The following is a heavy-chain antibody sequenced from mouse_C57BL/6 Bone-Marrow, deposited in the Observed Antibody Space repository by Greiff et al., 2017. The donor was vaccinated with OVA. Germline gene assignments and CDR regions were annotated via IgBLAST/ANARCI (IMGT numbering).Heavy chain of an antibody. Sequence: EVKLVESVAELVRPGASVKLSCTASGFNIKNTYMHWVKQRPEQGLEWIGRIDPANGNTKYAPKFQGKATITADTSSNTAYLQLSSLTSEDTAIYYCAREKGWCMGYYYGSSYLDYWGQGTTLTVSS. V-gene: IGHV14-3*01. CDR2: IDPANGNT. CDR3: AREKGWCMGYYYGSSYLDY. CDR1: GFNIKNTY. J-gene: IGHJ2*01. D-gene: IGHD1-1*01.